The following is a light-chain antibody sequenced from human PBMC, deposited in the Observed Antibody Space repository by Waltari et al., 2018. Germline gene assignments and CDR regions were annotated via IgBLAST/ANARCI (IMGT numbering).Light chain of an antibody. V-gene: IGLV3-21*04. CDR1: NIGSYS. Sequence: SYVLTQPPSVSVAPGETASITCGGDNIGSYSVHWYQQKPGLAPVLVIFYDSDRPSGIPARFSGSNSGNTATLTITSVEAGDEARYYCQVWHADIDPGVFGTGTEVTVL. CDR2: YDS. CDR3: QVWHADIDPGV. J-gene: IGLJ1*01.